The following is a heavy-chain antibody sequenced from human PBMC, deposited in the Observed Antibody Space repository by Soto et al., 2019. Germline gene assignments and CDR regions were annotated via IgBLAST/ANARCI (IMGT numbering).Heavy chain of an antibody. J-gene: IGHJ6*02. CDR2: IIPIFGRA. D-gene: IGHD5-12*01. CDR1: GGTFSSYA. Sequence: GASVEVCCKASGGTFSSYAISWVRQATGQGVEWMGGIIPIFGRANYAQKFQGRVTITADESTSTAYMELSSLRSEDTAVYYCARNRYSCYDWTPIPENYYYYGMDVWGQGTTVTVSS. CDR3: ARNRYSCYDWTPIPENYYYYGMDV. V-gene: IGHV1-69*13.